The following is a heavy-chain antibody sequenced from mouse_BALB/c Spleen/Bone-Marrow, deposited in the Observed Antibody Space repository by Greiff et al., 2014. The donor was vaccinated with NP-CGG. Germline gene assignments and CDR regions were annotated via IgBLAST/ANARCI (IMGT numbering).Heavy chain of an antibody. Sequence: QVQLQQSGAELVKPGASVKLSCTASGYTFKSYWMHWMKQRPGQGLEWIGEINPSNGRTNYNEKFKNKATMTVDKSSSTAYMQLSSVASEVSSVDSCAGGNRFAYWGQGTLVTVSA. J-gene: IGHJ3*01. CDR1: GYTFKSYW. CDR3: AGGNRFAY. V-gene: IGHV1S81*02. CDR2: INPSNGRT. D-gene: IGHD2-1*01.